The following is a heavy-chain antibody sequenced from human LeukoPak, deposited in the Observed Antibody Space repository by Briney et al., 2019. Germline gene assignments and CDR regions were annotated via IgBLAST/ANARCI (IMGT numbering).Heavy chain of an antibody. CDR3: ARAPGVAEVSRLDL. V-gene: IGHV4-30-4*08. J-gene: IGHJ2*01. CDR1: GGSISSGDSS. D-gene: IGHD7-27*01. CDR2: LFYSGTI. Sequence: SETLSLTCTVSGGSISSGDSSWSWIRQPPGKGLEWIGYLFYSGTIYYNPSLRSRVTISVDTSKNQVALKLSSVTVADTAVYYCARAPGVAEVSRLDLWGRGTLVTVST.